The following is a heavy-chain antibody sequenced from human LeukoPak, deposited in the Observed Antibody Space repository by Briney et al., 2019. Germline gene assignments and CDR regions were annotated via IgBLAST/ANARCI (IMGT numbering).Heavy chain of an antibody. J-gene: IGHJ3*02. CDR1: GYTFTSYD. Sequence: ASVKVSCKASGYTFTSYDINWVRQATGQGLEWMGWMNPNSGNTGYAQKFQGRVTITRNTSISTAYMELSSLRSEDTAVYYCVRGWELYDAFDIWGQGTMVTVSS. V-gene: IGHV1-8*03. CDR3: VRGWELYDAFDI. CDR2: MNPNSGNT. D-gene: IGHD1-26*01.